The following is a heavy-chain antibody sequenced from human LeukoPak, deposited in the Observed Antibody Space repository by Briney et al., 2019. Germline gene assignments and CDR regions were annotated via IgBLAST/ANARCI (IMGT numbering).Heavy chain of an antibody. V-gene: IGHV4-4*02. CDR1: GGSITQTNY. D-gene: IGHD5-12*01. CDR2: VNLQGST. J-gene: IGHJ4*02. CDR3: ARREPSGYDIFDD. Sequence: TSGTLSLTCGVSGGSITQTNYWTWVRQPPGKGLEWIGEVNLQGSTDYNPSLMGRVAISVDKSENHVSLQLTSVTAADTAVYYCARREPSGYDIFDDWGQGTLVTVSS.